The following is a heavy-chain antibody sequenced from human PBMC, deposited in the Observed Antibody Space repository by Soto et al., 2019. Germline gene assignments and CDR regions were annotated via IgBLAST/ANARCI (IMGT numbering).Heavy chain of an antibody. D-gene: IGHD3-3*01. Sequence: QITLNESGPTVVNPAETLTLTCTFSGFSLTTSGVGVGWIRQSPGKAPEWLELIYWDDDKRDSASLKSRLTITKDTSKNQVVLTMASVDPADTATYYCAHRILRTVFGLVTTTAIYFDFWGQGTPVVVSS. V-gene: IGHV2-5*02. CDR3: AHRILRTVFGLVTTTAIYFDF. CDR2: IYWDDDK. CDR1: GFSLTTSGVG. J-gene: IGHJ4*02.